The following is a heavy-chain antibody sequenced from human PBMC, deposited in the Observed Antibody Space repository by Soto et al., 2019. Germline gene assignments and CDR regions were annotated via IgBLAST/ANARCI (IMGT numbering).Heavy chain of an antibody. CDR1: GFTFSSYA. D-gene: IGHD3-10*01. V-gene: IGHV3-23*01. CDR2: ISGSGGST. CDR3: AKLWFGEEAPFDY. J-gene: IGHJ4*02. Sequence: SLRLSCAASGFTFSSYAMSWVRQAPGKGLEWVSTISGSGGSTYYADSVKGRFSISRDNSKNTLFLQMNSLRAEDTAIYYCAKLWFGEEAPFDYWGQGTLVTVSS.